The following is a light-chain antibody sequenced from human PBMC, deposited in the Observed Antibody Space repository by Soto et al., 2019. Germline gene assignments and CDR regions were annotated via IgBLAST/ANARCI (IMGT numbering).Light chain of an antibody. CDR2: DVY. CDR3: QQYNNWWT. Sequence: EIVMTQSPATLSVSTGERATLSCRASQSVSSNLAWYQQKPGQAPRLLIYDVYTRATGIPARFSGSGSGTDFTLTISRLQFDDSAVYYCQQYNNWWTFGQGAKVDVK. J-gene: IGKJ1*01. CDR1: QSVSSN. V-gene: IGKV3D-15*01.